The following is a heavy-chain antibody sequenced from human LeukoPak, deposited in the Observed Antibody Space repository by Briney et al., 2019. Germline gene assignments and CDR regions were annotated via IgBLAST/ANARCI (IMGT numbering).Heavy chain of an antibody. V-gene: IGHV3-30-3*01. CDR2: ISYDGSNK. CDR1: GFTFSSYA. J-gene: IGHJ4*02. CDR3: ARARPFDY. Sequence: QPGGSLRLSCAASGFTFSSYAMHWVRQAPGKGLEWVAVISYDGSNKYYADSVKGRFTISRDNSKNTLYLQMNSLRAEDTAVYYCARARPFDYWGQGTLVTVSS.